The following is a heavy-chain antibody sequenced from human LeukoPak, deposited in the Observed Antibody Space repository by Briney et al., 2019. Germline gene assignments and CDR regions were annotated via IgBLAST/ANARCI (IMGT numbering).Heavy chain of an antibody. CDR1: GGSIGRDY. V-gene: IGHV4-59*01. D-gene: IGHD3-10*01. CDR3: AKVSLWVGGLGGWFDP. Sequence: PSETLSLTCTVSGGSIGRDYWSWIRQPPGKGLEWIGYMSYSGSANYNPSLRSRVTISVDTSKNLFSLKLSSVTAADTAVYYCAKVSLWVGGLGGWFDPWGRGSLVPVSS. CDR2: MSYSGSA. J-gene: IGHJ5*02.